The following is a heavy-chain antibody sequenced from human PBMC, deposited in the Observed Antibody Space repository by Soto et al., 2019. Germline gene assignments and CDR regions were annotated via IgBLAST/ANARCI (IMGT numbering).Heavy chain of an antibody. J-gene: IGHJ3*02. Sequence: ASVKVSCKASGYTLISYYIHWLRQAPGQGLEWMGIINPRGGSTSYAQKFQGRVTMTRDTSASTVYMELSSLRSEDTAVYYCAILTGTGSEGDAFDIWGQGTMVTVSS. CDR1: GYTLISYY. CDR2: INPRGGST. CDR3: AILTGTGSEGDAFDI. D-gene: IGHD1-1*01. V-gene: IGHV1-46*01.